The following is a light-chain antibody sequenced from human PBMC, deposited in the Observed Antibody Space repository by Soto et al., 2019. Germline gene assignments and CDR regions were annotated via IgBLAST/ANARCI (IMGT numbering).Light chain of an antibody. J-gene: IGLJ2*01. CDR1: SSNIGTNY. CDR3: AAWDDSLSGPV. CDR2: STD. Sequence: QSVLTQSPSASGTPGQRVTVSCSGSSSNIGTNYVYWSQQLPGTAPKVLIYSTDKRPSGVPDRFSGSKSGTSASLAISGLRSEDEADYYCAAWDDSLSGPVFGGGTKLTVL. V-gene: IGLV1-47*01.